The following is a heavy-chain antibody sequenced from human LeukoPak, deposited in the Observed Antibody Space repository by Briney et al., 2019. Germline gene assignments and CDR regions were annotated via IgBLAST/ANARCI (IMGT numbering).Heavy chain of an antibody. CDR3: ARDLASGNHPDGFDV. J-gene: IGHJ3*01. CDR1: GFTFSSYA. CDR2: MLYDGSGI. D-gene: IGHD1-14*01. Sequence: PGGTLRLSCAASGFTFSSYAMSWVRQAPGKGLEWVALMLYDGSGIYYADSVKGLFSVSRDNSNYMFYLQMTSLRAEDSAVYYCARDLASGNHPDGFDVWAQGTLVTVSS. V-gene: IGHV3-30*03.